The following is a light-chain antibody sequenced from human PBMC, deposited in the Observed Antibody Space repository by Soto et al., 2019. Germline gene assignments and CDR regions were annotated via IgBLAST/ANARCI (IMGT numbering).Light chain of an antibody. Sequence: DIQMTQSPSTLSASVGDRVTISCRASQSISNWLAWHQQKPGKAPKLLIYKASTLESGVPSRFSGSGSGTEFTLTIGSLQPDDFATNYCQHYNPSSWTFGQGTMVEIK. V-gene: IGKV1-5*03. J-gene: IGKJ1*01. CDR2: KAS. CDR1: QSISNW. CDR3: QHYNPSSWT.